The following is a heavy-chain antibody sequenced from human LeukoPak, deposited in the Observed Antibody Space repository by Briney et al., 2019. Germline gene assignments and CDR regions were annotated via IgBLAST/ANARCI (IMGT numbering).Heavy chain of an antibody. J-gene: IGHJ4*02. CDR3: ARDLLWFGELYGFDY. D-gene: IGHD3-10*01. CDR2: ISAYNGNT. Sequence: ASVKVSCKASGYTFTSYGISWVRQAPGQGLEWMGWISAYNGNTNYAQKLQGRVTMTTDTSTSTAYMKLRSLRSDDTAVYYCARDLLWFGELYGFDYWGQGTLVTVSS. CDR1: GYTFTSYG. V-gene: IGHV1-18*01.